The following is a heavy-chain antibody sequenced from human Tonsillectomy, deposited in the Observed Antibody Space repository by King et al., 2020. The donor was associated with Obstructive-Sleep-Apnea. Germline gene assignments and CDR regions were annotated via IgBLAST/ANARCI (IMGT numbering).Heavy chain of an antibody. D-gene: IGHD6-19*01. CDR2: IFHSGTI. CDR3: ARDLTSAWVGGLTY. Sequence: QLQESGPGLVKPSQTLSLTCIVSGDSITNGGYYWNWVRQRPGKGLEWIGCIFHSGTIYYNPSLTSRVTFSVDTSKNQFSLDLSSVTAADTAVYYCARDLTSAWVGGLTYWGQGTLVTVSS. CDR1: GDSITNGGYY. J-gene: IGHJ4*02. V-gene: IGHV4-31*02.